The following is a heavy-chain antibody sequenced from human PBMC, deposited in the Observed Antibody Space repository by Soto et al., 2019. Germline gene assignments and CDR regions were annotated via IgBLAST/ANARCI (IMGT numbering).Heavy chain of an antibody. CDR2: IYSGGST. D-gene: IGHD1-26*01. CDR3: ARARIVGATKGDYFDY. J-gene: IGHJ4*02. CDR1: GFTVSSNY. Sequence: PGGSLRLSCAASGFTVSSNYMSWARQAPGKGLEWVSVIYSGGSTYYADSVKGRFAISRDNSKNTLYLQMNSLRAEDTAVYYCARARIVGATKGDYFDYWGQGTLVTISS. V-gene: IGHV3-53*01.